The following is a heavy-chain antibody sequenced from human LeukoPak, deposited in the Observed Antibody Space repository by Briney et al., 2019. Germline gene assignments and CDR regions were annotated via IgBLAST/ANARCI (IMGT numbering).Heavy chain of an antibody. D-gene: IGHD3-16*02. CDR3: ARTFYDYVWGSYRGPRGYFDY. CDR1: GGSFSGYY. CDR2: INHSGST. J-gene: IGHJ4*02. V-gene: IGHV4-34*01. Sequence: NRSETLSLTCAVYGGSFSGYYWSWIRQPPRKGLEWIGEINHSGSTNYNPSLKSRVTISVDTSKNQFSLKLSSVTAADTAVYYCARTFYDYVWGSYRGPRGYFDYWGQGTLVTVSS.